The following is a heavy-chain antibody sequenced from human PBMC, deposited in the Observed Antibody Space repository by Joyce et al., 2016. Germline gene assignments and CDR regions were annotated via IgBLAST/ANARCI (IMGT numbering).Heavy chain of an antibody. D-gene: IGHD2-21*02. J-gene: IGHJ4*02. V-gene: IGHV3-30*18. CDR2: ISYDGSNK. CDR3: AKDTLLSSVPLDC. CDR1: GFTLRTNG. Sequence: QVQLVESGGGVVQPGRSLRLSCAASGFTLRTNGMHWVRQAPGKGLEWVAVISYDGSNKYYADSVKGRFTISRDNSKNTLYLQMNSLGAEDTAIYYCAKDTLLSSVPLDCWGQGTLVIVAS.